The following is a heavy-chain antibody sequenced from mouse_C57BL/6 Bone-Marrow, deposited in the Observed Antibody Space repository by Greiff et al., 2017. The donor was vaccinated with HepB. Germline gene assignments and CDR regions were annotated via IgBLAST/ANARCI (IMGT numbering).Heavy chain of an antibody. J-gene: IGHJ3*01. CDR1: GYTFTSYW. CDR2: IYPSDSET. CDR3: ARRTTESWFAY. D-gene: IGHD1-1*01. Sequence: QQSCKASGYTFTSYWMDWVKQRPGQGLEWIGNIYPSDSETHYNQKFKDKATLTVDKSSSTAYMQLSSLTSEDSAVYYCARRTTESWFAYWGQGTLVTVSA. V-gene: IGHV1-61*01.